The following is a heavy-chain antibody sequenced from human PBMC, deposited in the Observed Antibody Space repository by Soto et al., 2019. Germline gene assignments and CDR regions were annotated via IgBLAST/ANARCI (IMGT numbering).Heavy chain of an antibody. V-gene: IGHV4-39*01. CDR3: ARMSGPNYYGSGSYYRYYYYGMDV. Sequence: SETLSLTCTVSGGSISSSNYYWGWIRQPPGKGLEWIGSIYYSGSTYYNPSLKSRVTISVDTSKNQFSLKLSSVTAADTAVYYCARMSGPNYYGSGSYYRYYYYGMDVWGQGTTVTVSS. CDR1: GGSISSSNYY. J-gene: IGHJ6*02. CDR2: IYYSGST. D-gene: IGHD3-10*01.